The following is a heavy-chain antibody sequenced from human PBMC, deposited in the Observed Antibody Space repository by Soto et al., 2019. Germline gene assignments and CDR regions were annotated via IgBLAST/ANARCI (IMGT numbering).Heavy chain of an antibody. CDR1: GGSISTYF. CDR3: ARHDYYDSSGPSDW. V-gene: IGHV4-59*08. J-gene: IGHJ4*02. Sequence: SETLSLTCTVSGGSISTYFWSWIRQPPGKGLEWIGFIYHSGSTKYNPSLKSRVAISVDTSKNQFSLKLSSVTAADTAIYYCARHDYYDSSGPSDWWGQGILVTVSS. D-gene: IGHD3-22*01. CDR2: IYHSGST.